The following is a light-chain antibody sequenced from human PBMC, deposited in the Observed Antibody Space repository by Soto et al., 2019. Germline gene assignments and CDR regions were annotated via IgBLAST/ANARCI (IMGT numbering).Light chain of an antibody. J-gene: IGLJ3*02. CDR2: EVS. Sequence: QSVLTQPASVSGTPGQSITISCTGSNSDVGIYDFVSWYQHHPGRAPKLIVSEVSHRPSGVSNRFSGSKAGNTASLTISGLQAEDEDDYYCSSFTTSSTWVFGGGTKLTVL. CDR1: NSDVGIYDF. CDR3: SSFTTSSTWV. V-gene: IGLV2-14*01.